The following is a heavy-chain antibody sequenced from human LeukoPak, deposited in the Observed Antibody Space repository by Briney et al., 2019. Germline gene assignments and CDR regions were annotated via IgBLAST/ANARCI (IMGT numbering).Heavy chain of an antibody. CDR2: IKQDGSEK. D-gene: IGHD3-10*01. V-gene: IGHV3-7*01. Sequence: GGSLRLSCAASGFTFSSYAMSWVRQAPGKGLEWVANIKQDGSEKYYVDSVKGRFTISRDNAKNSLYLQMNSLRAEDTAVYYCARPYYAYYYYGMDVWGQGTTATVSS. CDR3: ARPYYAYYYYGMDV. J-gene: IGHJ6*02. CDR1: GFTFSSYA.